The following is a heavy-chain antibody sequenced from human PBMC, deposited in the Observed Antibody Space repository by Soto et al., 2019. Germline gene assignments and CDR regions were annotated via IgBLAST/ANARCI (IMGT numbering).Heavy chain of an antibody. J-gene: IGHJ2*01. CDR1: GFSLSNARMG. D-gene: IGHD6-25*01. CDR2: IFSNDEK. CDR3: AREFSGGATYWYFDL. Sequence: QVTLKESGPVLVKPTETLTLTCTVSGFSLSNARMGVSWIRQPPGKALEWLAHIFSNDEKSYSTSLKSRLTLPQDTSKSQVVLTMTHLDPVDKPTYYGAREFSGGATYWYFDLWGRGTLVTVSS. V-gene: IGHV2-26*01.